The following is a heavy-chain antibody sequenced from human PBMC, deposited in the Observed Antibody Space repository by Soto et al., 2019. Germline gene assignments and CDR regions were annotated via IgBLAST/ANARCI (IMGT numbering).Heavy chain of an antibody. CDR2: IIPIFGTA. Sequence: QVQLVQSGAEVKKPGSSVKVSCKASGGTFSSYAISWVRQAPGQGLEWMGGIIPIFGTANYAQKFQGGVTMTAYESTSTAYMELSSLRSEDTAVYYCARGYCSGGSCYPPYSYYYYGMDVWGQGTTVTVSS. D-gene: IGHD2-15*01. CDR3: ARGYCSGGSCYPPYSYYYYGMDV. J-gene: IGHJ6*02. V-gene: IGHV1-69*01. CDR1: GGTFSSYA.